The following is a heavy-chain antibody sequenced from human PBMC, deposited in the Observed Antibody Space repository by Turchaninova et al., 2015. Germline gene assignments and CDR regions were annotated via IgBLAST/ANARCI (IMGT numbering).Heavy chain of an antibody. V-gene: IGHV4-34*01. D-gene: IGHD4-11*01. Sequence: QVQLQQGGAGLLKPSETRSLTCPVYGGSFRAYYRCWIRQPPGKGLELIGEINHSGITNYNPSLKSRVTISVDTSKNQFSLKLSSVTAADTAVYYCARGGMTTVYYYYMDVWGKGTTVTVSS. J-gene: IGHJ6*03. CDR3: ARGGMTTVYYYYMDV. CDR2: INHSGIT. CDR1: GGSFRAYY.